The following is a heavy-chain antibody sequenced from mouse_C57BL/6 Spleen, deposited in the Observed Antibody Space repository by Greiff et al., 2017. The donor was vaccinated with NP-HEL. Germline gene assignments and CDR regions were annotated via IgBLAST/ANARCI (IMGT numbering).Heavy chain of an antibody. CDR1: GYTFTSYW. D-gene: IGHD4-1*01. CDR3: ARLELGRAYAMDY. CDR2: IHPNSGSA. Sequence: QVQLQQPGAELVKPGASVKLSCKASGYTFTSYWMHWVKPRPGQGLEWIGMIHPNSGSANYNDMLNSKARLTVDRSSSSAYMQLSSLTSEDSAVYYSARLELGRAYAMDYWGQGTSVTVSS. J-gene: IGHJ4*01. V-gene: IGHV1-64*01.